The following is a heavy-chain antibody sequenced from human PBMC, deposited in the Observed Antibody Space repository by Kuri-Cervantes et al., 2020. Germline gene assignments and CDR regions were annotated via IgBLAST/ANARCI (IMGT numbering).Heavy chain of an antibody. CDR2: IYHSGST. CDR1: GYSISSGYY. Sequence: SETLSLTCAVSGYSISSGYYWGWIWQPPGKGLEWIGSIYHSGSTYYNPSLKSRVTISVDTSKNQFSLKLSSVTAADTAVYYCARTYSSSWFAGSNWFDPWGQGTLVTVSS. J-gene: IGHJ5*02. D-gene: IGHD6-13*01. V-gene: IGHV4-38-2*01. CDR3: ARTYSSSWFAGSNWFDP.